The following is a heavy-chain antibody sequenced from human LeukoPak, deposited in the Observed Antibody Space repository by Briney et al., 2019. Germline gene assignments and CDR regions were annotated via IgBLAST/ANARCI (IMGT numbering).Heavy chain of an antibody. CDR2: ISVYNGDT. Sequence: ASVKVSCKASSYIFTNYGISWVRQAPGQGLEWMGWISVYNGDTNYAQKLQGRVTMTTDTSTSTAYMEVRSLRSDDTAVYFCARVEGPSIFGVIDYWGQGTLVTVSS. CDR1: SYIFTNYG. J-gene: IGHJ4*02. CDR3: ARVEGPSIFGVIDY. V-gene: IGHV1-18*01. D-gene: IGHD3-3*01.